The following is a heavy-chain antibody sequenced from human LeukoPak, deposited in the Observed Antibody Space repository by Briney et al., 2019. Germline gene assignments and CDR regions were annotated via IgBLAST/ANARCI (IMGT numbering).Heavy chain of an antibody. CDR2: ISGSGDGT. Sequence: GGSLRLSCAASGLTPSSCGMSWVRQAPGKGLEWVSAISGSGDGTYYADSVKGRFTISRDNSKNTLYLQINSLEAEDTTVYYCARDHYSGGPYSFDDWGQGTLVTVSS. CDR1: GLTPSSCG. J-gene: IGHJ4*02. V-gene: IGHV3-23*01. CDR3: ARDHYSGGPYSFDD. D-gene: IGHD6-19*01.